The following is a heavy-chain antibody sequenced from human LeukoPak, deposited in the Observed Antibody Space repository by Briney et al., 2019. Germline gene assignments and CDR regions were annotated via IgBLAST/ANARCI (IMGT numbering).Heavy chain of an antibody. V-gene: IGHV3-23*01. CDR1: GFTFDSYA. CDR2: ITGSGYST. Sequence: PGGSLTLSCAASGFTFDSYAMSWARQAPGKGLEWVSYITGSGYSTYYGDSVRGRFTVSRDNSKNTLYLQMNSLRAEDTAVYYCAKDRGGGVYSYGLNWFDPWGQGTLVTVSS. D-gene: IGHD5-18*01. J-gene: IGHJ5*02. CDR3: AKDRGGGVYSYGLNWFDP.